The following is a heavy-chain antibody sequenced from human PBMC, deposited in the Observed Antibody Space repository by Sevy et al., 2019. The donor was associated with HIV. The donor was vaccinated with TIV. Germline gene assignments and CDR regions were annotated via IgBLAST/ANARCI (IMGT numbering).Heavy chain of an antibody. V-gene: IGHV3-9*01. CDR2: TSWNSGAI. D-gene: IGHD2-15*01. Sequence: GGSLRLSCAASGFAFSDYAMHWVRQVPVKGLEWVSATSWNSGAIGYADSVKGRFTISRDNAKNSLHLQMNSLRVEDTALYYCGRAQGYCVINSCFGGSINAFDIWGQGTMVTVSS. CDR1: GFAFSDYA. CDR3: GRAQGYCVINSCFGGSINAFDI. J-gene: IGHJ3*02.